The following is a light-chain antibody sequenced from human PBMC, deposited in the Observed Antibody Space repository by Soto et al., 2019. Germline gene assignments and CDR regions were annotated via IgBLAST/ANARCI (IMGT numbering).Light chain of an antibody. V-gene: IGKV1-5*03. CDR1: QSVSRW. CDR2: EAS. J-gene: IGKJ2*01. CDR3: QQYDPHSTYT. Sequence: DIQMTQSPSSLSVFIGDRVTITCRASQSVSRWLAWYQEKPGQAPKPLIYEASRVEDGVPSRFNGSGSGTEFTLAIISLKPDDSATYCCQQYDPHSTYTFGQGTKLQIQ.